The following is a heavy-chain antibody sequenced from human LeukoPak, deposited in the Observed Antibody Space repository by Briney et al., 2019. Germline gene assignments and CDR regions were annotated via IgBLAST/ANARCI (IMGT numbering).Heavy chain of an antibody. V-gene: IGHV3-30*02. J-gene: IGHJ4*02. Sequence: GGSLRLSCAASGFNFNTYAMHWVRQAPGKGLEWVAFMQFDESDEKYANSVRGRFTIYRDNLRNIVYLHMNSLRGDDTAVYYCARCALWSGFSPLDSWGQGTLVTVSS. CDR3: ARCALWSGFSPLDS. D-gene: IGHD3-3*01. CDR1: GFNFNTYA. CDR2: MQFDESDE.